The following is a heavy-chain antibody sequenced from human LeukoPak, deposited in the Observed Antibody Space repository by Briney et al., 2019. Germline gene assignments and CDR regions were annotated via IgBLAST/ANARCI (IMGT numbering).Heavy chain of an antibody. CDR2: ISWNSGSI. Sequence: GRSLRLSCAASGFTFDDYAMHWVRQAPGKGLEWVSGISWNSGSIGYADSVKGRFTISRDNAKNSLYLQMNSLRAEDTAVYYCARDVEGLDYWGQGTLVTVSS. CDR1: GFTFDDYA. V-gene: IGHV3-9*01. J-gene: IGHJ4*02. D-gene: IGHD3-3*01. CDR3: ARDVEGLDY.